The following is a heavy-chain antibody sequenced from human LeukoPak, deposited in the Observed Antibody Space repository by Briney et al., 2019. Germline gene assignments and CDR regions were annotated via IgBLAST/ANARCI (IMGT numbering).Heavy chain of an antibody. CDR3: ARRGYDSSGYYFAPDAFDI. D-gene: IGHD3-22*01. CDR2: IYYSGGT. CDR1: GGSISSYY. V-gene: IGHV4-59*08. J-gene: IGHJ3*02. Sequence: PSETLSLTCTVPGGSISSYYWSWIRQPPGKGLEWIGYIYYSGGTNYNPSLKSRVTISVDTSKNQFSLKLSSVTAADTAVYYCARRGYDSSGYYFAPDAFDIWGQGTMVTVSS.